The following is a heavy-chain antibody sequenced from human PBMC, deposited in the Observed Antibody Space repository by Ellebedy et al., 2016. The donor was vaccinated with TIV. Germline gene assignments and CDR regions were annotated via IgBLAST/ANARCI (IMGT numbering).Heavy chain of an antibody. CDR2: IKQDGSEK. CDR1: GFTFSRNW. J-gene: IGHJ5*02. Sequence: GESLKISCEASGFTFSRNWISWFRLAPGKGLEWVANIKQDGSEKYYVDSVKGRFTISRDNAKNSVYLRLSSLGAEDTAVYYCARDVWGGGWAWGQGTPVTVSS. CDR3: ARDVWGGGWA. V-gene: IGHV3-7*01. D-gene: IGHD6-19*01.